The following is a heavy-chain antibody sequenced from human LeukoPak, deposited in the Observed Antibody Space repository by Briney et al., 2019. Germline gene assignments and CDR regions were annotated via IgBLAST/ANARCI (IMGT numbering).Heavy chain of an antibody. CDR3: ARDRWNDFWSPLDY. D-gene: IGHD3-3*01. V-gene: IGHV3-30*03. CDR2: ISYDGSNK. CDR1: GFTFSSYW. Sequence: PGGSLRLSCAASGFTFSSYWMSWVRQAPGKGLEWVSIISYDGSNKYYADSVKDRFTISRDNSKNTLYLQMNSLRAEDTAVYYCARDRWNDFWSPLDYWGQGTLVTVSS. J-gene: IGHJ4*02.